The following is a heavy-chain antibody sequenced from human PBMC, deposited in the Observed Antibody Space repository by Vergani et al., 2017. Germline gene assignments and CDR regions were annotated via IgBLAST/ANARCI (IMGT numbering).Heavy chain of an antibody. CDR2: IYHSGNT. J-gene: IGHJ3*02. CDR3: ARTLSIYYDSSGYVPDAFDI. D-gene: IGHD3-22*01. CDR1: GYSISSGYY. Sequence: QVQLQESGPGLVKPSETLSLTCTVSGYSISSGYYWGWIRQPPGKGLEWIGSIYHSGNTYYNPSLKSRVTISVDTSKNQFSLKLSSVTAADTAVYYCARTLSIYYDSSGYVPDAFDIWGQGTMVTVSS. V-gene: IGHV4-38-2*02.